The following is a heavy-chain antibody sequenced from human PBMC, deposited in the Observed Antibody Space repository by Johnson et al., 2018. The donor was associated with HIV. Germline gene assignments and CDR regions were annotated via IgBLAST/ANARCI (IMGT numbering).Heavy chain of an antibody. CDR1: GFTFSNYG. CDR2: IRYDGSHT. J-gene: IGHJ3*02. Sequence: QMQLVESGGGLVQPGGSLRLSCAASGFTFSNYGMHWVSQAPGKGLEWVAFIRYDGSHTYYGDSVKGRFTISRDNSKNTLYLQMNSLRAEDTAVYYCATSTASDAFDIWGQGTMVTVSS. V-gene: IGHV3-30*02. CDR3: ATSTASDAFDI. D-gene: IGHD1-1*01.